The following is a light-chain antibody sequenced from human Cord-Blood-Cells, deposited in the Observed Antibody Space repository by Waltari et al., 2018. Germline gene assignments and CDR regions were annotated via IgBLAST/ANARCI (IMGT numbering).Light chain of an antibody. V-gene: IGLV2-14*01. CDR2: DVS. CDR3: SSYTSSSTYV. CDR1: RSAVGVYNY. Sequence: QSALTQPASVSGSPGQSITISCTGTRSAVGVYNYVSWSQQQPGNAPKLMIYDVSNRPSGVSNRFSGSKSGNTASLTISGLQAEDEADYYCSSYTSSSTYVFGTGTKVTVL. J-gene: IGLJ1*01.